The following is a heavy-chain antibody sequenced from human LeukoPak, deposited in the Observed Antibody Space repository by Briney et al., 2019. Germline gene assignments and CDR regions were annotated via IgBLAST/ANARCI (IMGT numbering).Heavy chain of an antibody. D-gene: IGHD1-14*01. CDR1: GFTVSADY. CDR2: IYSDGNT. CDR3: TRDSNLSFDL. V-gene: IGHV3-66*01. J-gene: IGHJ4*02. Sequence: SGGSLRLSCAGSGFTVSADYMTWVRQAPGKGLEWVSVIYSDGNTYYTDSVKGRFTISRDNSKNTVYLQMNNLRAEDTAVYYCTRDSNLSFDLWGQGTLVTVSS.